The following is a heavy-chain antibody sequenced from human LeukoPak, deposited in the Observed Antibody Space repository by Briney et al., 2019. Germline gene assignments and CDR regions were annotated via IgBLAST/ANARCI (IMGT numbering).Heavy chain of an antibody. J-gene: IGHJ5*02. D-gene: IGHD1-14*01. Sequence: GASVKVSCKASGCTFTSYYMHWVRQAPGQGLEWMGIINPSGGSTGYAQKFQGRVTMTRDTSTSTVYMELSSLRSEDTAVYYCARLRMRPGRWFDPWGQGTLVTVSS. CDR3: ARLRMRPGRWFDP. CDR1: GCTFTSYY. CDR2: INPSGGST. V-gene: IGHV1-46*01.